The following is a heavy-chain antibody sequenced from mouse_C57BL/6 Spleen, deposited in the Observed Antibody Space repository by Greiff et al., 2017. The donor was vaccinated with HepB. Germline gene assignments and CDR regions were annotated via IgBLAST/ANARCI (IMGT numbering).Heavy chain of an antibody. V-gene: IGHV1-54*01. J-gene: IGHJ2*01. CDR1: GYAFTNYL. CDR2: ISTGSGCT. D-gene: IGHD2-4*01. CDR3: AREMGLRPGYYFDD. Sequence: QVQLQQSGAELVRPGTSVKLSCKASGYAFTNYLIEWVQQRPGQGLEWIGVISTGSGCTNYNEKFKGKGTLTADNSSTTAYLQLSSLTSEDSAVYFCAREMGLRPGYYFDDWGQGTTLTVSS.